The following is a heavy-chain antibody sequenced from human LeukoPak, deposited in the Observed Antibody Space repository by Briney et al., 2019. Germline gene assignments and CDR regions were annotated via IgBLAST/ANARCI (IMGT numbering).Heavy chain of an antibody. CDR1: GGSISGYY. Sequence: SETLSLTCTVSGGSISGYYWSWIRQPPGKGLEYIGYVYYSGSTNYNPSLKSRVTMSVDTSKNQFSLKLSSVTAADTAVYYCAREDDSSGYPLVDYWGQGTLVTVSS. CDR2: VYYSGST. V-gene: IGHV4-59*12. D-gene: IGHD3-22*01. CDR3: AREDDSSGYPLVDY. J-gene: IGHJ4*02.